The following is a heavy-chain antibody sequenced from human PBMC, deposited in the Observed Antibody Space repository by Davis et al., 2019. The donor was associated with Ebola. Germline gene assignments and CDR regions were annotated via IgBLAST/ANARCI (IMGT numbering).Heavy chain of an antibody. CDR3: AREGWHLRVNYGMDV. D-gene: IGHD2-15*01. Sequence: ASVKVSCKASGYTFTSYGISWVRQAPGQGLEWMGWISAYNGNTNCAQKLQGRVTMTTDTSTSPAYMELGSLRSDDTAVYYCAREGWHLRVNYGMDVWGQGTTVTVSS. CDR2: ISAYNGNT. J-gene: IGHJ6*02. CDR1: GYTFTSYG. V-gene: IGHV1-18*04.